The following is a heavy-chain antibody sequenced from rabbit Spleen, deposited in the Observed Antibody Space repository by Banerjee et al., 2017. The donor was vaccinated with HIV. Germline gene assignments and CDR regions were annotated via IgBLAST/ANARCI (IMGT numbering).Heavy chain of an antibody. V-gene: IGHV1S40*01. J-gene: IGHJ4*01. CDR2: IYTSSSGST. Sequence: QSLEESGGDLVKPGASLTLTCTASGFSFSGGYFMCWVRQAPGKGLEWIACIYTSSSGSTYYASWAKGRFTISKSSSTTVTLQMTSLTAADTATYFCARGDTSDYYPFNLWGPGTLVTVS. D-gene: IGHD1-1*01. CDR3: ARGDTSDYYPFNL. CDR1: GFSFSGGYF.